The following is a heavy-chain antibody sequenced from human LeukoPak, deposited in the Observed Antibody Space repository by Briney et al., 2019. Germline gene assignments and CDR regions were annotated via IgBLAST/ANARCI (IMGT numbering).Heavy chain of an antibody. V-gene: IGHV4-61*02. CDR3: ASGSSDYGDYAIDY. CDR2: IYTSGST. D-gene: IGHD4-17*01. J-gene: IGHJ4*02. CDR1: GGSISSGSYY. Sequence: PSETLSLTCTVSGGSISSGSYYWSWIRQPAGKGLEWVGRIYTSGSTNYNPSLKSRVTISVDTSKNQFSLKLSSVTAADTAVYYCASGSSDYGDYAIDYWGQGTLVTVSS.